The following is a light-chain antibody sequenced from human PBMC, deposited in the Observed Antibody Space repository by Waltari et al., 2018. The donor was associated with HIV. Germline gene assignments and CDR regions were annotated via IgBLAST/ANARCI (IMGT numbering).Light chain of an antibody. CDR2: DVT. J-gene: IGLJ2*01. V-gene: IGLV2-23*02. Sequence: QSALTQPASVSGSPGQSITISCTGTSSTIGAINYVSWYQQHPGKAPKLIIYDVTKRPSGVSNRFSGSKSGNTASLTISGLQAEDEADYHCCSYAGSESSEVFGGGTKLTVL. CDR1: SSTIGAINY. CDR3: CSYAGSESSEV.